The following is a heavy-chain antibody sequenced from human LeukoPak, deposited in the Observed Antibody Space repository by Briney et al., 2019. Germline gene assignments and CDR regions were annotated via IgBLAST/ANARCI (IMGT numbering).Heavy chain of an antibody. Sequence: PSETLSLTCTVSGGSISSYYWSWIRQPPGKGLEWIGYIYYSGSTNYNPSLKSRVTISVDTSKNQFSLKLSSVTAADTAVYYCARVHHDSGGYFFDYGGQGTLVTVSS. CDR1: GGSISSYY. J-gene: IGHJ4*02. CDR3: ARVHHDSGGYFFDY. CDR2: IYYSGST. D-gene: IGHD3-22*01. V-gene: IGHV4-59*01.